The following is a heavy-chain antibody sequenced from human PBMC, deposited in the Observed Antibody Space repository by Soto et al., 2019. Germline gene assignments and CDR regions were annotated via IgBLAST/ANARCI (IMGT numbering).Heavy chain of an antibody. D-gene: IGHD1-26*01. J-gene: IGHJ6*02. Sequence: ASVKVSCKASGYTFTGYYMHWVRQAPGQGLEWMGWINPNSGGTNYAQKFQGWVTMTRDTSISTAYMELSRLRSDDTAVYYCARERIVGATRVSLVYYYGMYVWGQGTTVTVSS. CDR1: GYTFTGYY. V-gene: IGHV1-2*04. CDR3: ARERIVGATRVSLVYYYGMYV. CDR2: INPNSGGT.